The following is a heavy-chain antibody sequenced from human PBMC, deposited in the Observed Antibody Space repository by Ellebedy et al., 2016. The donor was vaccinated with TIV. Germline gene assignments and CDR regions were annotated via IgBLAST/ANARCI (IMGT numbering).Heavy chain of an antibody. CDR2: IYSGGST. J-gene: IGHJ5*02. Sequence: GESLKISCAASGFTVSSNYMSWVRQAPGKGLEWVSVIYSGGSTYYADSVKGRFTISRDNSKNTLYLQMNSLRAEDTAVYYCARDIGLRWPTFQFDPWGQGTLVTVSS. CDR3: ARDIGLRWPTFQFDP. D-gene: IGHD4-23*01. CDR1: GFTVSSNY. V-gene: IGHV3-53*01.